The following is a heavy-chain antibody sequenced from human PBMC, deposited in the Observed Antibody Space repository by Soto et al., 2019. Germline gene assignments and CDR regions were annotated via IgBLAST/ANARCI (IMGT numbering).Heavy chain of an antibody. D-gene: IGHD1-26*01. Sequence: SETLSLTCAVSGDSISSGGYSWSWIRQPPGKGLEWIGYIYHSGSTYYNPSLKSRVTISVDRSKNQFSLKLSSVTAADTAVYYCARDSGSSLDYWGQGPLVTVSS. CDR3: ARDSGSSLDY. CDR2: IYHSGST. J-gene: IGHJ4*02. CDR1: GDSISSGGYS. V-gene: IGHV4-30-2*01.